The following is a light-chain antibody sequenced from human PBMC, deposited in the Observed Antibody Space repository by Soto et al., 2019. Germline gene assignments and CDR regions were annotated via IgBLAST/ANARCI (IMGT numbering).Light chain of an antibody. CDR2: GAF. J-gene: IGKJ4*01. V-gene: IGKV3-15*01. CDR1: QSVSYN. Sequence: EIVMTQSPATVSVSPGETATLSCRASQSVSYNLAWYQQKPGQGLRLLIYGAFTRATGIPARFSGSGSGTEFPLTISSLQSEDFAVYYCQQYKNWPPLTFGGGTKVEIK. CDR3: QQYKNWPPLT.